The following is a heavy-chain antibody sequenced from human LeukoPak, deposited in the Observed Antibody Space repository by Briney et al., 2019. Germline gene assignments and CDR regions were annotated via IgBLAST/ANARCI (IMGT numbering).Heavy chain of an antibody. CDR1: GFTFSSYG. D-gene: IGHD2-2*01. CDR2: IRYDGSNK. V-gene: IGHV3-30*02. CDR3: ARDPSDIVVVPAGNWFDP. J-gene: IGHJ5*02. Sequence: GGSLRLSCSASGFTFSSYGMHWVRQAPGKGLEWVAFIRYDGSNKYYADSVKGRFTISRDNSKNTLYLQMNSLRAEDAAVYYCARDPSDIVVVPAGNWFDPWGQGTLVTVSS.